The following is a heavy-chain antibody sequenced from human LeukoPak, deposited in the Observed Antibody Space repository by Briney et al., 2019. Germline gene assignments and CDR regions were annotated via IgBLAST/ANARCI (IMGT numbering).Heavy chain of an antibody. CDR2: TYYRSKWYN. Sequence: SQTLSLTCAISGDSVSSNSVAWHWIRQSPSRGLEWLGRTYYRSKWYNDYAVSVKSRITINPDTSKNQLSLHLNSVTPEDTAVYYCARDPGAFDMWGQGTMVTVSS. CDR1: GDSVSSNSVA. V-gene: IGHV6-1*01. D-gene: IGHD3-10*01. J-gene: IGHJ3*02. CDR3: ARDPGAFDM.